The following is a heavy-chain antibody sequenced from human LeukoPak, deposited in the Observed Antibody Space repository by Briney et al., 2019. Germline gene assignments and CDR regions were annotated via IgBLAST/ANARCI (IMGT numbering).Heavy chain of an antibody. CDR2: IYYSGST. Sequence: SETLSLTCTVSGGSISSGDYYWSWIRQPPGKGLEWIGYIYYSGSTYYNTSLKSRVTISVDTSKNQFSLKLSSVTAADTAVYYCAKTTVTTSGILFDYWGQGTLVTVSS. V-gene: IGHV4-30-4*08. CDR3: AKTTVTTSGILFDY. J-gene: IGHJ4*02. CDR1: GGSISSGDYY. D-gene: IGHD4-17*01.